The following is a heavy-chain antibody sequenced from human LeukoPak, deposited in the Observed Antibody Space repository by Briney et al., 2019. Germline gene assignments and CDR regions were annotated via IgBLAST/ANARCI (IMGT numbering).Heavy chain of an antibody. CDR1: GGSISSYY. D-gene: IGHD2-2*01. CDR3: AREYCSSTSCYEFDY. CDR2: IYYSGST. Sequence: SETLSLTCTVSGGSISSYYWSWIRQPPGKGLEWIGYIYYSGSTNYNPSLKSRVTISVDTSKNQFSLKLSSVTAADTAVYYCAREYCSSTSCYEFDYWGQGTLVTVSS. J-gene: IGHJ4*02. V-gene: IGHV4-59*01.